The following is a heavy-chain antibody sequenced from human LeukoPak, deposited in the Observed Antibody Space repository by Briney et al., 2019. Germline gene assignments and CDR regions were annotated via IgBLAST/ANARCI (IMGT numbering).Heavy chain of an antibody. V-gene: IGHV3-23*01. CDR1: GSTFSSYA. CDR3: AKSPSGVVPFDY. J-gene: IGHJ4*02. Sequence: GGSLITSSAASGSTFSSYARSGVRPAPGKGLGWVSAISGRGGSTYYADSVKGRFTISRDNSKNTLYLQMNSLRAEDTAVYYCAKSPSGVVPFDYWAQGTLVTVSS. CDR2: ISGRGGST. D-gene: IGHD2-2*01.